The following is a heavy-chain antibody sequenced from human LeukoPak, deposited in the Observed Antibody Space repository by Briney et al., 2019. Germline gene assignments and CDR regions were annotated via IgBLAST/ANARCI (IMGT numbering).Heavy chain of an antibody. Sequence: PSETLSLTCTVSGGSISIYYWSWIRQPPGKGLEWIGEINHSGSTNYNPSLKSRVTISVDTSKNQFSLKLSSVTAADTAVYYCARFRALRFLEWFYGMDVWGQGTTVTVSS. J-gene: IGHJ6*02. CDR3: ARFRALRFLEWFYGMDV. CDR1: GGSISIYY. V-gene: IGHV4-34*01. D-gene: IGHD3-3*01. CDR2: INHSGST.